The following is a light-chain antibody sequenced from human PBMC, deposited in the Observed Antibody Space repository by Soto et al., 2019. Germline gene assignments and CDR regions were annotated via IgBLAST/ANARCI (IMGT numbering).Light chain of an antibody. Sequence: VLTQPPSVSGAPGQRVTISCTGSSSNIGAGYDVHWYQQRPGTGPKLLIFGNINRPSGVPDRFSGSKSGTSASLAITGLQAEDEGDYYCQSYDSTLSDRYVFGTGTKVTVL. J-gene: IGLJ1*01. V-gene: IGLV1-40*01. CDR1: SSNIGAGYD. CDR3: QSYDSTLSDRYV. CDR2: GNI.